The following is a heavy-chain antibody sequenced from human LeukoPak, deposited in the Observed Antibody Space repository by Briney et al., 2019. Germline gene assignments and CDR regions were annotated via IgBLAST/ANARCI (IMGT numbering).Heavy chain of an antibody. CDR3: ARAVYGGNSDGLFDY. Sequence: DSVEGRFTISRDNSKNTLFLQMNSLRAEDTAVYYCARAVYGGNSDGLFDYWGQGTLVTVSS. D-gene: IGHD4-23*01. J-gene: IGHJ4*02. V-gene: IGHV3-30*07.